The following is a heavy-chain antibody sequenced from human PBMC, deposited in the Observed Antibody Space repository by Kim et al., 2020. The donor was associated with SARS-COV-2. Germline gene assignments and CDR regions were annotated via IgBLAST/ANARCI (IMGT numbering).Heavy chain of an antibody. CDR3: ARQGYCSGGSWGDGSSGECPIDY. CDR2: INPSGGST. Sequence: ASVKVSCKASGYTFTSYYMHWVRQAPGQGLEWMGIINPSGGSTSYAQKFQGRVTMTRDTSTSTVYMELSSLRSEDTAVYYCARQGYCSGGSWGDGSSGECPIDYWGQGTLVTVSS. J-gene: IGHJ4*02. D-gene: IGHD2-15*01. V-gene: IGHV1-46*01. CDR1: GYTFTSYY.